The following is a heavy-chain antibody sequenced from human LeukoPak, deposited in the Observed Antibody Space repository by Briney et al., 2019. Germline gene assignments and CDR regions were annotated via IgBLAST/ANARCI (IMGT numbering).Heavy chain of an antibody. CDR2: ISSSSSYI. CDR1: GFTFSSYS. Sequence: PGGSLRLSCAASGFTFSSYSMNWVRQAPGKGLEWVSSISSSSSYIYYADSVKGRFTISRDNAKNSLYLQMNSLRAEDTAVYYCARARGYYDSSGYYYVFYFDYWGQGTLVTVSS. D-gene: IGHD3-22*01. V-gene: IGHV3-21*01. J-gene: IGHJ4*02. CDR3: ARARGYYDSSGYYYVFYFDY.